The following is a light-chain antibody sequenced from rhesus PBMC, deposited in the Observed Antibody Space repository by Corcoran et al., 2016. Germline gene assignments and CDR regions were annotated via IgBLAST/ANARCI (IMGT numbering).Light chain of an antibody. CDR2: KAA. Sequence: DIQMTQSPSSLSASVGDRVTITCRASENVNNYLHWYQQKPGKAPKVLIYKAATLQSGVPSRFSGSGSGTGFPSTISSLQPEDFATYCCQHSYGIPFTFGPGTKLEIK. J-gene: IGKJ3*01. CDR3: QHSYGIPFT. CDR1: ENVNNY. V-gene: IGKV1-74*01.